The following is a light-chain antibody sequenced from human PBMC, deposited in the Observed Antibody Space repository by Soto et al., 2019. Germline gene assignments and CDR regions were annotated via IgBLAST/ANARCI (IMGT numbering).Light chain of an antibody. V-gene: IGKV3-15*01. CDR3: QQYNNCPWT. J-gene: IGKJ1*01. CDR1: QSISSN. Sequence: EIVRTQSPATLSVSPGERATLSCRASQSISSNLAWYQQKPGQAPRLLIYGASTRATGIPARFSGSGSGTEFTLTISSLQSEDFAFYYCQQYNNCPWTVGQGTKVEIK. CDR2: GAS.